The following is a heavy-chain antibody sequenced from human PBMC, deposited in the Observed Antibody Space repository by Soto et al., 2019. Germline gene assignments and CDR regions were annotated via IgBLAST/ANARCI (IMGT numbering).Heavy chain of an antibody. CDR2: INPNSGGT. D-gene: IGHD3-3*01. V-gene: IGHV1-2*04. CDR1: GYTFTGYY. CDR3: ARDNGTYYDFWSGFFP. J-gene: IGHJ5*02. Sequence: ASVKVSCKASGYTFTGYYMHWGRQAPGQGLEWMGWINPNSGGTNYAQKFQGWVTMTRDTSISTAYMELSRLRSDDTAVYYCARDNGTYYDFWSGFFPWGQGTLVTVSS.